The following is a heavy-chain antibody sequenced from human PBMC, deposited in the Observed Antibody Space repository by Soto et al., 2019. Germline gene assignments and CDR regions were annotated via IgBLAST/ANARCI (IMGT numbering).Heavy chain of an antibody. V-gene: IGHV3-72*01. Sequence: EVQLVESGGGLVQHGGSLRLSCTASGFTFSDHYMDWVRQAPGKGLEWVGRTRNKANSYTTEYAASVKGRFTISRDDSKNSLYLQMNSLKTEDTAVYYCARVTVAAGKGDYWGQGTLVTVSS. J-gene: IGHJ4*02. CDR1: GFTFSDHY. D-gene: IGHD6-13*01. CDR2: TRNKANSYTT. CDR3: ARVTVAAGKGDY.